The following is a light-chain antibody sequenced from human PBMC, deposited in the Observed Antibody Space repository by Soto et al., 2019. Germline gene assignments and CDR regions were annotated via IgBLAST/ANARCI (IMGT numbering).Light chain of an antibody. CDR1: QSVGSY. Sequence: EVVFTQSPATLSLSPGEGATLSCRASQSVGSYLAWYQQKPGQAPRLLIYDASNRATGIPARFSGSGSGTDFTLTISSLEPEDFAVYFCQQRSSWPTFGGGTKVDIK. CDR3: QQRSSWPT. V-gene: IGKV3-11*01. CDR2: DAS. J-gene: IGKJ4*01.